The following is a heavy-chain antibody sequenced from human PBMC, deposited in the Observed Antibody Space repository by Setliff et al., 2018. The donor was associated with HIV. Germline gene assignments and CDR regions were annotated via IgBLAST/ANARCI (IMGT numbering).Heavy chain of an antibody. CDR3: ARHYGGNLDAFDI. CDR1: GASISSTSYY. V-gene: IGHV4-39*01. Sequence: ETLSLTCTVSGASISSTSYYWGWIRQPPGKGLEWIGSIYYSGSTYYNPSLKSRVTISVDTSKNQFSLKLSSVTAADTAVFYCARHYGGNLDAFDIWGLGTMVTVSS. D-gene: IGHD4-17*01. CDR2: IYYSGST. J-gene: IGHJ3*02.